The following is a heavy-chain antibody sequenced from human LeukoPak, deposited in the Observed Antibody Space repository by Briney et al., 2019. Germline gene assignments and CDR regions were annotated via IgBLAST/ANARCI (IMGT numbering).Heavy chain of an antibody. CDR2: LYYSGSA. CDR3: ARHSILSYGENNWFDP. V-gene: IGHV4-39*01. CDR1: GGSISSNPYF. J-gene: IGHJ5*02. D-gene: IGHD5-18*01. Sequence: SETLSLTCTVSGGSISSNPYFCGWIRQSPGKGLEWIASLYYSGSAYYNPSLQGRVTISVDTSKNQFSLKLSSVTAADTAVYYCARHSILSYGENNWFDPWGRGTLVTVSS.